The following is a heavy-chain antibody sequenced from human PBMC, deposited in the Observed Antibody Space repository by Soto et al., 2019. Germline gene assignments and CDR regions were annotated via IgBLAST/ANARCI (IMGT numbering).Heavy chain of an antibody. V-gene: IGHV3-23*01. CDR1: GFTFSSYA. D-gene: IGHD3-3*01. CDR2: ISGSGGST. Sequence: GGSLRLSCAASGFTFSSYAMSWVRQAPGKGLEWVSAISGSGGSTYYADSVKGRFTISRDNSKNTLYLQMNSLRAEDTALYYCAKDSVETYYDFWSGYLYYFDYWGQGTLVTVSS. J-gene: IGHJ4*02. CDR3: AKDSVETYYDFWSGYLYYFDY.